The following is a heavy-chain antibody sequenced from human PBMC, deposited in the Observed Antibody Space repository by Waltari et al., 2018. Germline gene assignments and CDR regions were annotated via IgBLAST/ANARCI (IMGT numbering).Heavy chain of an antibody. CDR2: TYCRSKWYS. J-gene: IGHJ4*02. D-gene: IGHD3-3*01. CDR1: GDSVSSNSAA. Sequence: QVQLQQSGPGLVKPSQTLSLTCAISGDSVSSNSAAWDWIRQSPSRGLEWLGRTYCRSKWYSHYAESCKSRMTINADTSKNEFSLQLTSVSPEDTGLYFCARTTITFFGVVVGALDNWGPGTLVTVSS. CDR3: ARTTITFFGVVVGALDN. V-gene: IGHV6-1*01.